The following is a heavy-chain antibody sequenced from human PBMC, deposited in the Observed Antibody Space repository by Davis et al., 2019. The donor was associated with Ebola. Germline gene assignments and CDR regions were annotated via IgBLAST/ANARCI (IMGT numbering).Heavy chain of an antibody. J-gene: IGHJ6*02. CDR2: IYYSGST. V-gene: IGHV4-59*04. D-gene: IGHD6-13*01. CDR1: GGSISSYY. Sequence: MPSETLSLTCTVSGGSISSYYWSWIRQPPGKGLEWIGYIYYSGSTYYNPSLKSRVTISVDTSKNQFSLKLSSVTAADTAVYYCAISRIAAARYYYYGMDVWGQGTTVTVSS. CDR3: AISRIAAARYYYYGMDV.